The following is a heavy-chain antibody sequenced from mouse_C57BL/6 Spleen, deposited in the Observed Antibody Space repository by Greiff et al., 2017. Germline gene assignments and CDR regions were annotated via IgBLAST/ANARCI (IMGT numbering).Heavy chain of an antibody. CDR1: GYTFTDYE. J-gene: IGHJ4*01. CDR3: TRVGPYAMDY. V-gene: IGHV1-15*01. CDR2: IDPETGGT. Sequence: QVQLQQSGAELVRPGASVTLSCKASGYTFTDYEMHWVKQTPVHGLEWIGAIDPETGGTAYNQKFKGKAILTVDKSSSTAYMELRSLTSEDSAVYYCTRVGPYAMDYWGQGTSVTVSS.